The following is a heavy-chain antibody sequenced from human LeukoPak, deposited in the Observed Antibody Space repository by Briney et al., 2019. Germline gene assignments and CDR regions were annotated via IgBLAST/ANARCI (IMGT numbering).Heavy chain of an antibody. V-gene: IGHV4-34*01. CDR1: GGSFSGYH. J-gene: IGHJ4*02. CDR2: INHSGST. D-gene: IGHD6-13*01. Sequence: SETLSLTCAFYGGSFSGYHWSWIRQPPGKGLEWIGEINHSGSTNYNPSLKSRVTISVDTSKNQFSLKLSSVTAADTAVYYCARVGSSWYRYWGQGTLVTVSS. CDR3: ARVGSSWYRY.